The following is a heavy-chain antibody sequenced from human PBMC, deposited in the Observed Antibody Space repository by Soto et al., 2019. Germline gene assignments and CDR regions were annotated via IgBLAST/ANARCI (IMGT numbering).Heavy chain of an antibody. Sequence: SVKVSCKASGGTFSSYTISWVRQAPGQGLEWMGRIIPILGITNYAQKIQGRDKNTADKSTSTAYMELSSLKSEDTAVYFCARVGFWYNWNVTPLRWFDPWGQG. CDR1: GGTFSSYT. CDR2: IIPILGIT. CDR3: ARVGFWYNWNVTPLRWFDP. V-gene: IGHV1-69*02. D-gene: IGHD1-1*01. J-gene: IGHJ5*02.